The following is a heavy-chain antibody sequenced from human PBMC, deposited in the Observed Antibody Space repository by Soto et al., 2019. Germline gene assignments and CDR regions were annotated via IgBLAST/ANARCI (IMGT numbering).Heavy chain of an antibody. Sequence: QVQLVESGGGVVQPGRSLRLSCAASGFTFSSYPFHWVRQAPGKGLEWVAVIAFDGNIKLYAYSVKGRFTISRDDSKSTLYLQMNSLRDEDTAVYYCARDIFRGATDYLDYWGQGTLVTVSS. D-gene: IGHD3-10*01. V-gene: IGHV3-30*04. CDR1: GFTFSSYP. J-gene: IGHJ4*02. CDR3: ARDIFRGATDYLDY. CDR2: IAFDGNIK.